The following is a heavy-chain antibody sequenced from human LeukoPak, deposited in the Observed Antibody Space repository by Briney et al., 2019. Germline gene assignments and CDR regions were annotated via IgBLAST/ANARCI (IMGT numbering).Heavy chain of an antibody. V-gene: IGHV3-11*06. Sequence: GGSLRLSCAASGFTFSDYYMSWIRQAPGKGLEWVSSISSSSSYIYYADPVKGRFTISRDNAKNSLFLQMNSLRAEDTAVYYCARDTSSGYYLDAFDIWGQGTMVTVSS. CDR3: ARDTSSGYYLDAFDI. D-gene: IGHD3-22*01. CDR2: ISSSSSYI. J-gene: IGHJ3*02. CDR1: GFTFSDYY.